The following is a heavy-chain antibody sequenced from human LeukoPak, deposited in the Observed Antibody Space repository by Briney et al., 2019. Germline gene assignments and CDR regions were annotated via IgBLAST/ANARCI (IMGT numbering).Heavy chain of an antibody. CDR2: ISSSTSYI. CDR3: ARENSGSYYQFDC. D-gene: IGHD1-26*01. Sequence: GGSLRLSCAASGFIFSTYSMNWVRQAPGKGLEWVSYISSSTSYIYYADSVKGRFTISRDNAKNSLYLQMNSLRPEDTAVYYCARENSGSYYQFDCWGQGTLVTVSS. J-gene: IGHJ4*02. CDR1: GFIFSTYS. V-gene: IGHV3-21*01.